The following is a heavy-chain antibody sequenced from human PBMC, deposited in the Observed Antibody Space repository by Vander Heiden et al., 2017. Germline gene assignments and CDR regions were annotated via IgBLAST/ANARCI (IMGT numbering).Heavy chain of an antibody. CDR3: AKDLHFWAACDV. D-gene: IGHD7-27*01. CDR1: GFTFGSNA. CDR2: IGSDYDT. Sequence: EVQLLESGGGLVQPGGSLRPSCAASGFTFGSNAMSWVRQAPGKGLEWVSGIGSDYDTHYADSVKGRFTISRDNSKNTLYLQVNSLRAEDTAVYYCAKDLHFWAACDVWGQGTTVTVSS. V-gene: IGHV3-23*01. J-gene: IGHJ6*02.